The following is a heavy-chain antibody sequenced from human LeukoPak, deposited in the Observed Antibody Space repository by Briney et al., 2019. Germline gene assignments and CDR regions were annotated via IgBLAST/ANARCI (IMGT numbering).Heavy chain of an antibody. CDR3: ARGFPPRRSYDSRGNYSYYFDY. D-gene: IGHD3-22*01. Sequence: ASVKVSCKASGYTFTAYGIGWVRQAPGQGLEWMGWISAYNGYTNYAQNLQGRVTMTTDTSTSTAYMELRSLRSDDTAVYYCARGFPPRRSYDSRGNYSYYFDYWGQGTLVTVSS. J-gene: IGHJ4*02. CDR2: ISAYNGYT. CDR1: GYTFTAYG. V-gene: IGHV1-18*01.